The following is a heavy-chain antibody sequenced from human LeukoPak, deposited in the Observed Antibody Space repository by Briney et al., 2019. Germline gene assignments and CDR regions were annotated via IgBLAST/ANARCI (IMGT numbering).Heavy chain of an antibody. J-gene: IGHJ4*02. D-gene: IGHD4-17*01. CDR1: GFTFSSYS. V-gene: IGHV3-21*01. CDR2: ISSSSSYI. CDR3: ARVPKTTVTTVYFDY. Sequence: GGSLRLSCAASGFTFSSYSMNWVRQAPGKGLEWVSSISSSSSYIYYVDSVKGRFTISRDNAKNSLHLQMNSLRAEDTAVYYCARVPKTTVTTVYFDYWGQGTLVTVSS.